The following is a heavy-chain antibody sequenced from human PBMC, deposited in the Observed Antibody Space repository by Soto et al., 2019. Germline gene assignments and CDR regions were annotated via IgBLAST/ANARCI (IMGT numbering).Heavy chain of an antibody. CDR1: GFSFSNYW. D-gene: IGHD3-16*01. J-gene: IGHJ4*02. V-gene: IGHV3-7*05. CDR2: IKPDGSDK. Sequence: GGSLRLSCAASGFSFSNYWMSWVRQAPGKGLQWVANIKPDGSDKYYVDSVKGRFTISRDNAKNSLYLQMNSLRAEDTAVYYCGRGGRPDYWGQGTLVTVSS. CDR3: GRGGRPDY.